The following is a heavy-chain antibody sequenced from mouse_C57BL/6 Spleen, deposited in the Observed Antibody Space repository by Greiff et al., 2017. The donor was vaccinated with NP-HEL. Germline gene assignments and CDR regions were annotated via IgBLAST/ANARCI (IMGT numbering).Heavy chain of an antibody. CDR1: GYTFTDYY. D-gene: IGHD2-3*01. V-gene: IGHV1-76*01. J-gene: IGHJ3*01. CDR2: IYPGSGNT. Sequence: QVQLQQSGAELVRPGASVKLSCKASGYTFTDYYINWVKQRPGQGLEWIARIYPGSGNTYYNEKFKGKATLTAEKSSSTAYMQLSSLTSEDSAVYFCARAGRDGYYVWFAYWGQGTLVTVSA. CDR3: ARAGRDGYYVWFAY.